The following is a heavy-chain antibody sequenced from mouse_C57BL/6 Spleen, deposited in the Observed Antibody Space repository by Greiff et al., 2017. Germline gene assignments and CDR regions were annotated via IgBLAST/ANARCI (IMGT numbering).Heavy chain of an antibody. CDR1: GYAFTNYL. V-gene: IGHV1-54*01. Sequence: QVQLQQSGAELVRPGTSVKVSCKASGYAFTNYLIEWVKQRPGQGLEWIGVLNPGSGGTNYNEKFKGKATLTADKSSSTAYMQLSSLTSEDSAVYVCARSDYYGSSRYYAMDYWGQGTSVTVSS. CDR3: ARSDYYGSSRYYAMDY. J-gene: IGHJ4*01. D-gene: IGHD1-1*01. CDR2: LNPGSGGT.